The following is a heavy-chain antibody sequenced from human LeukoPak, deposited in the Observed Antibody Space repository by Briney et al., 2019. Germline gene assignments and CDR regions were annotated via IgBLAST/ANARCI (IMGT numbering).Heavy chain of an antibody. Sequence: SETLSLTCTVSGGSISSHYWSWIRQPPGKGLEWIGYIYYSGSTNYNPSLKSRVTISVDTSKNQFSLKLSSVTAADTAVYYCGGGGGDTAMVHFDYWGQGTLVTVSS. CDR2: IYYSGST. CDR1: GGSISSHY. V-gene: IGHV4-59*11. D-gene: IGHD5-18*01. CDR3: GGGGGDTAMVHFDY. J-gene: IGHJ4*02.